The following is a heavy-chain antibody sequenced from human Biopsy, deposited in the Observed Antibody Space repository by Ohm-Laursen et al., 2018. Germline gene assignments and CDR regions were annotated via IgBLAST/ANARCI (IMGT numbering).Heavy chain of an antibody. CDR3: TRGGYYYDSLAYYYWFDP. CDR2: INAKTGDT. Sequence: ASVKVSCKASGYSFTKYYTNWVRQAPGQGLEWMGWINAKTGDTNYAQKFQGRVTMTRDTSISTAYVDLSSLRSDDTAVYYCTRGGYYYDSLAYYYWFDPWGQGTLVTVSS. V-gene: IGHV1-2*02. D-gene: IGHD3-22*01. CDR1: GYSFTKYY. J-gene: IGHJ5*02.